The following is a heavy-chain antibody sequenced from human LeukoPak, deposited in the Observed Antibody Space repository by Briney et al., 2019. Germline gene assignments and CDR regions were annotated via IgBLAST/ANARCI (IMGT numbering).Heavy chain of an antibody. CDR1: GYSFTNYW. CDR3: ARADGYWGLS. CDR2: IHPGDSDT. V-gene: IGHV5-51*01. D-gene: IGHD5-24*01. Sequence: GESLKISCKGSGYSFTNYWIAWVRQMPGKGLEWRGIIHPGDSDTRYSPSFQGQVIFSADKSISTAYLQWSSDNASVTAMYYCARADGYWGLSWGQGTLVTVSS. J-gene: IGHJ5*02.